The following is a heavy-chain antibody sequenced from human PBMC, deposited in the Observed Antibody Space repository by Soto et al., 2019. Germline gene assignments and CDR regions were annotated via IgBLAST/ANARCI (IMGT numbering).Heavy chain of an antibody. CDR3: ARGYLEWGVIDY. CDR1: GGSISSYY. D-gene: IGHD1-26*01. V-gene: IGHV4-59*01. Sequence: QVQLQESGPGLVKPSETLSLTCTVSGGSISSYYWNWIRQPPGKGLECIGYIYYSGSTNHNPSLKSRVTISVDASKTQSALKLSSVTAADTAVYYCARGYLEWGVIDYWGQGTLVTVSS. J-gene: IGHJ4*02. CDR2: IYYSGST.